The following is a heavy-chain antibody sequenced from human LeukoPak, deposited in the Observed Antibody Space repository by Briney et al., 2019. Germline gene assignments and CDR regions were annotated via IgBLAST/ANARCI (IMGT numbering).Heavy chain of an antibody. Sequence: GGSLRLSCAASGFTFTSYAMNWGRQPPGEGLGWVSGISGTGGSTDYADSVKGRFTISRDNSKNTLYLQMKSLRAEDTAVYYCAKDLLGYSYGRFDYWGQGTLVTVSS. D-gene: IGHD5-18*01. V-gene: IGHV3-23*01. CDR1: GFTFTSYA. CDR3: AKDLLGYSYGRFDY. CDR2: ISGTGGST. J-gene: IGHJ4*02.